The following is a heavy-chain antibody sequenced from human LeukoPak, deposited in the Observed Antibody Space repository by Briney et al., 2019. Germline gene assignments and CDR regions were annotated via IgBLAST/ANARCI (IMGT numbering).Heavy chain of an antibody. Sequence: PSETLSLTCTVSGGSISSYYWSWIRQPPGKGLGWIGYIYYSGSTNYNPSLKSRVTISVDTSKNQFSLKLSSVTAADTAVYYCARADDYGDYGGPAAYYGMDVWGQGTTVTVSS. CDR3: ARADDYGDYGGPAAYYGMDV. CDR2: IYYSGST. V-gene: IGHV4-59*01. CDR1: GGSISSYY. D-gene: IGHD4-17*01. J-gene: IGHJ6*02.